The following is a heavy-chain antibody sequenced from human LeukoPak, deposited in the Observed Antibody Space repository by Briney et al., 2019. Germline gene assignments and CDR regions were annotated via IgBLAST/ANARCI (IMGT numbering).Heavy chain of an antibody. J-gene: IGHJ4*02. V-gene: IGHV4-59*01. CDR2: IYYSGST. CDR3: ARDLGQEWYFDY. Sequence: SETLSLTCTVSGGSISSYYWSWIRQPPGKGLEWIGYIYYSGSTNYNPSLKSRVTMSVDTSKNQFSLKLSSVTAADTAVYYRARDLGQEWYFDYWGQGTLVTVSS. D-gene: IGHD3-3*01. CDR1: GGSISSYY.